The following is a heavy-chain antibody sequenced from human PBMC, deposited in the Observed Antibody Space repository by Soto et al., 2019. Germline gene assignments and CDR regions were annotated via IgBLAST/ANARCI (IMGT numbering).Heavy chain of an antibody. Sequence: QVQLVESGGDVVQPGRSLRLSCAASGFTFSSYGMHWVRQAPGKGLEWVAVIWYDGSNKYYADSVKGRFTISRDNSKNTLYLQMNSLRAEDTAVYYCAREHPYPSYCSSTSCYGDYFDYWGLGTLVTVSS. D-gene: IGHD2-2*01. CDR2: IWYDGSNK. V-gene: IGHV3-33*01. J-gene: IGHJ4*02. CDR1: GFTFSSYG. CDR3: AREHPYPSYCSSTSCYGDYFDY.